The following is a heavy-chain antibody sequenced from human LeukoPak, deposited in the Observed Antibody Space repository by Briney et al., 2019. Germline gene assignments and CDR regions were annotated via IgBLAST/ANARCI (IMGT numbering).Heavy chain of an antibody. CDR1: GFTFSSYA. D-gene: IGHD3-10*01. J-gene: IGHJ4*02. V-gene: IGHV3-30*02. CDR3: ARGFGVVREEYYFDY. Sequence: PGGSLRLSCAASGFTFSSYAMSWVRQAPGKGLEWVAFTRYDGSKKYYADSVKGRFTISRDNSKNTLYLQMNSLRAEDTAVYYCARGFGVVREEYYFDYWGQGTLVTVSS. CDR2: TRYDGSKK.